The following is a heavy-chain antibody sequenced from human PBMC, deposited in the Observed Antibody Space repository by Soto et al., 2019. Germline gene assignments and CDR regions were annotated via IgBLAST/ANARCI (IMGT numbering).Heavy chain of an antibody. CDR2: IDPSDSYV. D-gene: IGHD2-2*01. CDR1: GYSFTAYW. CDR3: TRRASSSFYHFDF. Sequence: GESLKISCQASGYSFTAYWITWVRQMPGKGLEWMATIDPSDSYVDYSPCFRGHVTFSVDRSITTVYLQWNSLKASDSAMYFCTRRASSSFYHFDFWGQGALVTVSS. J-gene: IGHJ4*02. V-gene: IGHV5-10-1*01.